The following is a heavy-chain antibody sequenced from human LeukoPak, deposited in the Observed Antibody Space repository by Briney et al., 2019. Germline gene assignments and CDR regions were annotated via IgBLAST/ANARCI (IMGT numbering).Heavy chain of an antibody. CDR2: IYPGDSHT. Sequence: GESLKISCKGSGYSFPNYWIGWVRQMPGKGQEWMGIIYPGDSHTRYSPSFQDQVTISVDKSISTAYLQWSSLKASDTAMYYCARGPYAYTSSATLGSYNWFDPWGQGSLVTVSS. V-gene: IGHV5-51*01. J-gene: IGHJ5*02. CDR1: GYSFPNYW. D-gene: IGHD2-2*02. CDR3: ARGPYAYTSSATLGSYNWFDP.